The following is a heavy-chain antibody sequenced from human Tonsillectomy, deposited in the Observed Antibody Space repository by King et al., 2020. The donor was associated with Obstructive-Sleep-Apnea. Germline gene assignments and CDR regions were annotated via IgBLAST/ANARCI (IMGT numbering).Heavy chain of an antibody. CDR3: ASGVVEMASTYYYYYAMDV. CDR2: VYSGGGT. V-gene: IGHV3-66*01. D-gene: IGHD5-24*01. CDR1: GFSVSNNY. Sequence: VQLVESGGGLVQPGGSLRLSCAASGFSVSNNYVSWVRQAPGKGLEWVSVVYSGGGTYYADSVKGRFSISRDTSKNMVFLQMNSLRADDTAVYYCASGVVEMASTYYYYYAMDVWGQGITVTVSS. J-gene: IGHJ6*02.